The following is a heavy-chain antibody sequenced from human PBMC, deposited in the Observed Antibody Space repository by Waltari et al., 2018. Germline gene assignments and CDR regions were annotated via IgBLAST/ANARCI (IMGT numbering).Heavy chain of an antibody. Sequence: EVQLLEFGGGLVQPGGSLRLSCAASGFTFSNYALTWVRQAPGKGLEWVSTINGDGGSTYYADSVKGRFTISRDNSKNTLFLQMNSLRAEDTATYYCAKDLDFSGRYYLDDWGQGTLVTVSS. CDR1: GFTFSNYA. CDR2: INGDGGST. V-gene: IGHV3-23*01. CDR3: AKDLDFSGRYYLDD. D-gene: IGHD2-15*01. J-gene: IGHJ4*02.